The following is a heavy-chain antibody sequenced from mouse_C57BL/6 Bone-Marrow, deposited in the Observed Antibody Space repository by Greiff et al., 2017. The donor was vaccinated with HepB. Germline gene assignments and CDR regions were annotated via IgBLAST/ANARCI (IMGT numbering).Heavy chain of an antibody. CDR1: GFSLTSYA. CDR2: IWTGGGT. CDR3: ARRGGLRPFSGWYFDV. J-gene: IGHJ1*03. Sequence: VKLMESGPGLVAPSQRLSITCTVSGFSLTSYAISWVRQPPGKGLEWLGVIWTGGGTNYNSALKSRLSISKDNSKSQVFLKMNSLQTDDTPRYYCARRGGLRPFSGWYFDVWGTGTTVTVSS. V-gene: IGHV2-9-1*01. D-gene: IGHD2-12*01.